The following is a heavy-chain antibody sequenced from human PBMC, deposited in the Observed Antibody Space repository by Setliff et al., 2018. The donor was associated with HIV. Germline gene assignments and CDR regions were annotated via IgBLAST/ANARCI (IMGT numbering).Heavy chain of an antibody. J-gene: IGHJ6*03. CDR1: GFTFDSYS. Sequence: GGSLRLSCATSGFTFDSYSIIWVRQAPGKGLEWVSYISGLGGGTIYYADSVRGRYTISRDDAEKSVYLQMNSLRAEDTAVYYCARAGVVEGYYYYYYMDVWGKGTTVTVSS. V-gene: IGHV3-48*01. CDR3: ARAGVVEGYYYYYYMDV. CDR2: ISGLGGGTI. D-gene: IGHD2-15*01.